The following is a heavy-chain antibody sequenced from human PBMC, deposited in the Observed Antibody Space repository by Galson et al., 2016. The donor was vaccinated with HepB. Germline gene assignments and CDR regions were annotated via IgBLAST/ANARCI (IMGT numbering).Heavy chain of an antibody. Sequence: SLRLSCAASGFTLSSYAMHWVRQAPGKGLEWVAVISYDGSSKYYADSVKGRFTISRDNSKNTLYLQMNSLRAEDTAVYYCARDGGSRRWPLDYYYGMDVWGKGTTVTVSS. J-gene: IGHJ6*04. CDR2: ISYDGSSK. CDR1: GFTLSSYA. V-gene: IGHV3-30-3*01. D-gene: IGHD4-23*01. CDR3: ARDGGSRRWPLDYYYGMDV.